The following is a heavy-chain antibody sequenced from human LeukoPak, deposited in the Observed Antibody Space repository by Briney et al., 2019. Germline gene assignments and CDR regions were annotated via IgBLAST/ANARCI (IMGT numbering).Heavy chain of an antibody. CDR2: VQSTGNR. CDR3: ARDKEHSYGRYFDF. CDR1: GGSISTYH. Sequence: SETLSLIRSVSGGSISTYHWTWIRKPPGKELEWIGFVQSTGNRNYNPSLRSRVTMFVDTSKNQFALELTSVTTADTAVYFCARDKEHSYGRYFDFWGQGILVTVSS. V-gene: IGHV4-4*08. D-gene: IGHD5-18*01. J-gene: IGHJ4*02.